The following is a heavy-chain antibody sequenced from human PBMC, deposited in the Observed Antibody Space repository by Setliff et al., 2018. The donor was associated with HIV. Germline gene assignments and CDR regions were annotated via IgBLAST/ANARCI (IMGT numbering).Heavy chain of an antibody. CDR1: GGSISSGGYY. CDR2: IYYSGSA. V-gene: IGHV4-31*03. D-gene: IGHD3-22*01. J-gene: IGHJ4*02. Sequence: PSETLSLTCTVSGGSISSGGYYWSWIRQHPEKGLEWIGYIYYSGSAYYNPSLKSRVTISLDTSKNQFSLKLTSMTAADTAVYYCARGDYYDSTGYEGLDSWGRGTLVTVSS. CDR3: ARGDYYDSTGYEGLDS.